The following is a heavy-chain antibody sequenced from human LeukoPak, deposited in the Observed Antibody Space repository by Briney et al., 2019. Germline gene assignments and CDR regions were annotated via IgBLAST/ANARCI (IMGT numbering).Heavy chain of an antibody. D-gene: IGHD3/OR15-3a*01. V-gene: IGHV4-59*08. J-gene: IGHJ1*01. CDR2: IYYSGRT. Sequence: PPETLSLTCTVSGGSTCSYYGSWIRQPPGQGLEWIGYIYYSGRTKYNPSLKSRVTISVDTSKNQFSLKLSSVTAADTAVYYCARQTDDLGYFHEWAESPLVTVSS. CDR1: GGSTCSYY. CDR3: ARQTDDLGYFHE.